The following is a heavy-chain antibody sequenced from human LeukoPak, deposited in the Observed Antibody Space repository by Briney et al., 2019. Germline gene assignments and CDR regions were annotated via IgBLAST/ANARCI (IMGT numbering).Heavy chain of an antibody. J-gene: IGHJ4*02. Sequence: SETLSLTCAVSGGSISSYNWSWIRQPPGKGLEWIGEINHSGSTNYNPSLKSRVTISVDTCENQFSLKLSSVTAADTAVYYSARDYGGYSFWGQGILVTVSS. V-gene: IGHV4-34*01. CDR3: ARDYGGYSF. D-gene: IGHD5-18*01. CDR2: INHSGST. CDR1: GGSISSYN.